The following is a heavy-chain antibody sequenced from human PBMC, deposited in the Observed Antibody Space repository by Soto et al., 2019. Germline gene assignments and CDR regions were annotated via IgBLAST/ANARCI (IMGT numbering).Heavy chain of an antibody. V-gene: IGHV3-30*18. CDR2: ISYDGSNK. D-gene: IGHD3-10*01. CDR3: AKEKYGSGSYYFGFDY. CDR1: GFTFSSYG. Sequence: GGSLRLSCAASGFTFSSYGMHWVRQAPGKGLEWVAVISYDGSNKYYADSVKGRFTISRDNSKNTLYLQMNSLRAEDTAVYYCAKEKYGSGSYYFGFDYWGQGTLVTVSS. J-gene: IGHJ4*02.